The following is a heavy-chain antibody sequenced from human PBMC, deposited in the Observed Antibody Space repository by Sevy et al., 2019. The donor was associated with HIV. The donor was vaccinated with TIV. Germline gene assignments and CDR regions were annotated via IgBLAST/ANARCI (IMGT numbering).Heavy chain of an antibody. J-gene: IGHJ3*02. Sequence: GGSLRLSCAASGFTFSRYAMNWLRQAPGKGLEWVSTISGSGGSTYYADSVKGRFTISRDNSKNTLDLQMNSLRAEDTAVYYCGKAGGDIVVMVYGFAFDIWGQGTMVTVSS. CDR3: GKAGGDIVVMVYGFAFDI. CDR1: GFTFSRYA. D-gene: IGHD2-8*01. V-gene: IGHV3-23*01. CDR2: ISGSGGST.